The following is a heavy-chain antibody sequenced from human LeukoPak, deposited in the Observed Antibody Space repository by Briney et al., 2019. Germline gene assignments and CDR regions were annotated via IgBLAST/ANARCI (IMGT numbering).Heavy chain of an antibody. CDR3: ARGPPVAGFFDY. CDR2: IYYSGSS. Sequence: SETLSLTCTASGGSISSYYWSWIRQPPGKGLEWIGYIYYSGSSKYNPSLKSRVTISVATSKNQFSLKLSSVTAADTAVYYCARGPPVAGFFDYWGQGTLVTVSS. D-gene: IGHD6-19*01. CDR1: GGSISSYY. J-gene: IGHJ4*02. V-gene: IGHV4-59*01.